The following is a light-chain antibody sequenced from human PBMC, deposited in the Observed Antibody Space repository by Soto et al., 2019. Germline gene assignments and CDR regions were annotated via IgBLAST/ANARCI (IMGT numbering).Light chain of an antibody. CDR2: AAS. J-gene: IGKJ1*01. CDR1: QGISSY. V-gene: IGKV1-8*01. CDR3: QQYYSYPWT. Sequence: IQITHSPSSICESXGGRVTITXWASQGISSYLAWYQQKPGKAPKLLIYAASTLQSGVPSRFSGSGSGTDFTLTISCLQSEDFATYHCQQYYSYPWTFGQGTKV.